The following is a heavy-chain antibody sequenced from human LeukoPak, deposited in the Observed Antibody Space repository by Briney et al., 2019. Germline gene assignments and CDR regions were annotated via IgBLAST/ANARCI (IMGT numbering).Heavy chain of an antibody. D-gene: IGHD5-24*01. V-gene: IGHV1-2*02. CDR1: GYTFTSYD. CDR3: ARVRRDGYNRYYDY. CDR2: INPNSGGT. J-gene: IGHJ4*02. Sequence: ASVKVSCKASGYTFTSYDINWVRQAPGQGLEWMGWINPNSGGTNYAQKFQGRVTMTRGTSISTAYMELSRLRSDDTAVYYCARVRRDGYNRYYDYWGQGTLVTVSS.